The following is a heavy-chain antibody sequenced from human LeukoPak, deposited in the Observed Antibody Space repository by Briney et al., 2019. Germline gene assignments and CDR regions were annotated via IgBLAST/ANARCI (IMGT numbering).Heavy chain of an antibody. Sequence: PSETLSLTCTVSGGSIRSHCWSWVRQPPGKGLEWIGYICFSGSTNYNPSLKSRVTISMGTSENQFSLKLSSVTAADTAVYYCARGAAPHYSDYWGQGTLVTVSS. V-gene: IGHV4-59*11. D-gene: IGHD6-6*01. J-gene: IGHJ4*02. CDR2: ICFSGST. CDR1: GGSIRSHC. CDR3: ARGAAPHYSDY.